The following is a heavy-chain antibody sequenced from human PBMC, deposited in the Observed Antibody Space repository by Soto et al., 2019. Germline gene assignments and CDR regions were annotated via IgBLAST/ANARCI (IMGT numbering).Heavy chain of an antibody. CDR2: IGGSGGNS. CDR1: GFTVNAYA. Sequence: DVQLLESGGGLVQPGGSLRLSCAASGFTVNAYAMTWVRQAPGKGLEWVSAIGGSGGNSYYAGSVRGRFTISRDNSKETVDLQMNSLRVEDTAVYYCARVASDYVNSVDHWGQGILVSVSS. V-gene: IGHV3-23*01. CDR3: ARVASDYVNSVDH. J-gene: IGHJ4*02. D-gene: IGHD4-4*01.